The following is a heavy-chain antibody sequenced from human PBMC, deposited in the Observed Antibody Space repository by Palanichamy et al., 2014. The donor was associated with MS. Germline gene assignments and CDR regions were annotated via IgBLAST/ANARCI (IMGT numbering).Heavy chain of an antibody. CDR2: SIIVEAT. D-gene: IGHD5-12*01. CDR1: GGSFSGYY. V-gene: IGHV4-34*01. Sequence: QVQLQQWGAGLLKPSETLSLTCAVYGGSFSGYYWSWIRQPPGRGWSGLGKSIIVEATNYNPSLKSRITISVDTSKNQFSLKLSSVTAADTAVYYCARLGSGYDKNWSGIYSGDWFDPWGQGTLVTVSS. J-gene: IGHJ5*02. CDR3: ARLGSGYDKNWSGIYSGDWFDP.